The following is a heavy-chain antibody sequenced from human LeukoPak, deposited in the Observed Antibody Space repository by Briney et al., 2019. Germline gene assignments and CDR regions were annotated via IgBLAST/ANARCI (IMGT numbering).Heavy chain of an antibody. J-gene: IGHJ4*02. Sequence: PSETLSLTCTVSGGSISSSSYYWGWIRRPPGKGLEWIGSIYYSGSTYYNPSLKSRVTISVDTSKNQFSLKLSSVTAADTAVYYCARDHGGNPEFDYWGQGTLVTVSS. CDR3: ARDHGGNPEFDY. V-gene: IGHV4-39*07. CDR1: GGSISSSSYY. CDR2: IYYSGST. D-gene: IGHD4-23*01.